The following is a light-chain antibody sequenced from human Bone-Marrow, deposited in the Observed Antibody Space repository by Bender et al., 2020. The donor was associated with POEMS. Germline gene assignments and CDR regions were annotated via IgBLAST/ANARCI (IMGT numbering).Light chain of an antibody. CDR1: SSNIGAHA. V-gene: IGLV1-44*01. CDR3: GTWDNSLSAGL. Sequence: QSVLTQPPSASGTPGQRVTISCSGGSSNIGAHAVNWYQHLPGTAPKLLIYSSHRRPSEVPDRFSGSRSGTSASLAISGLQTGDEADYYCGTWDNSLSAGLFGGGTKLTVL. J-gene: IGLJ3*02. CDR2: SSH.